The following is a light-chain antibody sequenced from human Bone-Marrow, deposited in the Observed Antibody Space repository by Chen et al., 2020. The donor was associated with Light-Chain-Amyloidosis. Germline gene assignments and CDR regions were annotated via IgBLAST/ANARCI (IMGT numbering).Light chain of an antibody. J-gene: IGKJ2*01. Sequence: DIVMTQSPDSLAVSLGERATINCKSSQSVLFSSNNKNYLSWYQQKPGQPPKLLIYWASTRESGVPDRFSGSGSRTDFTLSISSLQAEDVAVYYCQQYHTTAYTFGQGTKLEIK. CDR2: WAS. CDR3: QQYHTTAYT. V-gene: IGKV4-1*01. CDR1: QSVLFSSNNKNY.